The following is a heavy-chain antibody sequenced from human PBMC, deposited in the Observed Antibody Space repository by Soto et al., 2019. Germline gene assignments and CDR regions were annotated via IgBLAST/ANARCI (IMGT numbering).Heavy chain of an antibody. CDR2: IVVGSGNT. V-gene: IGHV1-58*02. Sequence: GASVKVSCKASGFTFTSSAMQWVRQARGQRLEWIGWIVVGSGNTNYAQKFQERVTITRDMSTSTAYMELSSLRSEDTAVYYCAAAVGPSSGWSGSYYYYGMDVWGPGTMVTV. CDR1: GFTFTSSA. D-gene: IGHD6-19*01. J-gene: IGHJ6*02. CDR3: AAAVGPSSGWSGSYYYYGMDV.